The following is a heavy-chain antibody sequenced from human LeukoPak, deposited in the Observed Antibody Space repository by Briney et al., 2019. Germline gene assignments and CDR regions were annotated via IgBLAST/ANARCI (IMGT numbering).Heavy chain of an antibody. Sequence: SGGSLRLSCAASGFTINSYWMHWVRQAPGKGLVWVSRIKSDGTATDYADSVKGRFTISRDNARNTVYLQMNRLRAEDTAVYFCARDVDWLPFDYWGQGTLVTVSS. CDR1: GFTINSYW. D-gene: IGHD3-9*01. J-gene: IGHJ4*02. CDR2: IKSDGTAT. V-gene: IGHV3-74*01. CDR3: ARDVDWLPFDY.